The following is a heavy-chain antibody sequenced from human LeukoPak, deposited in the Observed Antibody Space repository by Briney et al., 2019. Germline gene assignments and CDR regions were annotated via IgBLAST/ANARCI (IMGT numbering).Heavy chain of an antibody. J-gene: IGHJ4*02. CDR1: GFTFSSYS. D-gene: IGHD3-10*01. Sequence: GGSLRLSCTASGFTFSSYSMNWVRQAPGKGLEWVSSISSSSSSIDYADSVKGRFTISRDNAKNSLYLQMNSLRAEDTAVYYCARQKNTYYSFEYWGQGTLVTVSS. CDR2: ISSSSSSI. CDR3: ARQKNTYYSFEY. V-gene: IGHV3-21*04.